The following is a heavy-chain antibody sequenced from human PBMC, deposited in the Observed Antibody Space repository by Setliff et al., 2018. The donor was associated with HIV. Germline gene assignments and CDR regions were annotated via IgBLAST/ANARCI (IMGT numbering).Heavy chain of an antibody. CDR3: ARDNHGFPVD. CDR2: IFGSGVT. Sequence: SETLSLSCAASGFTVSDNYMTWVRQPAGKGLEWIGRIFGSGVTNYNTSLESRLTMSLDTSRNHLSLRLRSVTAADTAIYYCARDNHGFPVDWGQGTLVTVSS. V-gene: IGHV4-4*07. CDR1: GFTVSDNY. D-gene: IGHD5-12*01. J-gene: IGHJ4*02.